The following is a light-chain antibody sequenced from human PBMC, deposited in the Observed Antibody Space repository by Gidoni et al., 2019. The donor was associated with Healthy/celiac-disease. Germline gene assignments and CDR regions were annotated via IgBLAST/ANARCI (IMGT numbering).Light chain of an antibody. CDR2: DAS. CDR3: QQRSNWPPWT. V-gene: IGKV3-11*01. Sequence: EIVLTQSPATLTLSPGERATLSGTASQSVSSYLAWYQQKPGQAPRLLIYDASNRATGIPARFSGSGSGTDFTLTISSLEPEDFAVYYCQQRSNWPPWTFGQGTKVEIK. CDR1: QSVSSY. J-gene: IGKJ1*01.